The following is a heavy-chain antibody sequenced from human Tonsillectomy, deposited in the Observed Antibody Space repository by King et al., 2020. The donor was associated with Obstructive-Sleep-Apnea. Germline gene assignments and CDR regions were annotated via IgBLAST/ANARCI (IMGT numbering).Heavy chain of an antibody. CDR1: GGSISSYY. J-gene: IGHJ4*02. Sequence: QLQESGPGLVKPSETLSLTCTVSGGSISSYYWSWIRQPPGKGLEWIGYIYYSGSTNYNPSLKSRVTISVDKSKNQFSLKLSSVTAADTAVYYCARQWVAGTDFDYWGQGTLVTVSS. CDR3: ARQWVAGTDFDY. V-gene: IGHV4-59*08. D-gene: IGHD6-19*01. CDR2: IYYSGST.